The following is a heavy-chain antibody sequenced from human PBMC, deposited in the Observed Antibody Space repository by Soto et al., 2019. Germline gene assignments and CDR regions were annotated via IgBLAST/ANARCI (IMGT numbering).Heavy chain of an antibody. D-gene: IGHD6-13*01. CDR2: IFYSGST. CDR3: TRGSRQPGYSSSLGFDY. J-gene: IGHJ4*02. V-gene: IGHV4-31*03. Sequence: QVQLQEAGPGLVKPSQTLSLICTVSGGSINSGGYYWNWIRQHPGKGLEWIGYIFYSGSTYYNPLLRSRVTISADTSENQFSPNPSPVTPANRAVYLNTRGSRQPGYSSSLGFDYCGQRTLLNVSS. CDR1: GGSINSGGYY.